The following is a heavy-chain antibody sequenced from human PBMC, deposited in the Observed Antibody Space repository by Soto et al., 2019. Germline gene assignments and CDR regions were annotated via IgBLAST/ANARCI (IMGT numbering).Heavy chain of an antibody. V-gene: IGHV4-34*01. CDR2: INHSGST. CDR1: GGSFSGYY. Sequence: SETLSLTCAVYGGSFSGYYWSWIRQPPGKGLEWIGEINHSGSTNYNPSLKSRVTISVDTSKNQFSLKLSSVTAADTAVYYCARGGRYDYVWGSYRSDFDYWGQGTLVTVSS. D-gene: IGHD3-16*02. CDR3: ARGGRYDYVWGSYRSDFDY. J-gene: IGHJ4*02.